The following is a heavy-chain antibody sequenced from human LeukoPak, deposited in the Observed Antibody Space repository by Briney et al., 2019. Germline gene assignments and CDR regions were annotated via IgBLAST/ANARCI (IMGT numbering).Heavy chain of an antibody. D-gene: IGHD1-26*01. Sequence: PSETLSLTCTVSGGSISSSSYYWGWIRQPPGKGLEWIGSIYYSGSTYYNPSLKSRVTISVDTSKNQFSLKLSSVTAVDTAVYYCARHHSGSYYYFDYWGQGTLVTVSS. J-gene: IGHJ4*02. CDR3: ARHHSGSYYYFDY. V-gene: IGHV4-39*01. CDR2: IYYSGST. CDR1: GGSISSSSYY.